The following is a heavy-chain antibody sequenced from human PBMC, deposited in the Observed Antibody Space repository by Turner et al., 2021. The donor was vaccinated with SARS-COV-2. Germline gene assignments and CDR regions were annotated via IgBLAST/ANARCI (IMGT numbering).Heavy chain of an antibody. J-gene: IGHJ4*02. V-gene: IGHV1-2*02. CDR3: ARVPLYYYDSSGYFDY. CDR1: GYTFTGYY. CDR2: INPTSGGT. Sequence: QVQLVQSGAEVKKPGASVKVSCKASGYTFTGYYMHWVRQAPGQGLGWMGWINPTSGGTNYAQRFQGRVTMTRDTSISTAYMELSRLRSDDTAVYYCARVPLYYYDSSGYFDYWGQGTLVTVSS. D-gene: IGHD3-22*01.